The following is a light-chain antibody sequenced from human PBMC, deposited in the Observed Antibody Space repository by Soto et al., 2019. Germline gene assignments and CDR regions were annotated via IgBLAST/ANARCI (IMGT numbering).Light chain of an antibody. CDR1: QGISSC. CDR2: TAS. Sequence: DIQMTQSPSSVSTSVGDRFTITCLASQGISSCLAWYQQKPGKAPKLLIYTASTLKSGVPSRFGGSGSGTDFTLTISSLQPEDFATYYCQHNNSYSEAFGQGTKVDIK. V-gene: IGKV1-5*03. CDR3: QHNNSYSEA. J-gene: IGKJ1*01.